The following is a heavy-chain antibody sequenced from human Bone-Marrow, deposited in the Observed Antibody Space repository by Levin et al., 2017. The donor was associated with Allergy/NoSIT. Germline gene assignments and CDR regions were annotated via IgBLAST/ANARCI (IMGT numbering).Heavy chain of an antibody. V-gene: IGHV3-21*01. J-gene: IGHJ6*03. CDR3: ASGGGTGGYYYMDV. D-gene: IGHD1-26*01. CDR2: ITKSSNYI. Sequence: GGSLRLSCAASGFTFSTYSMNWVRQAPGKGLEWVSSITKSSNYIYYADSVKGRFTISRDNAKNSLYLQMNTLRADDTAVYYCASGGGTGGYYYMDVWGKGPTVTVSS. CDR1: GFTFSTYS.